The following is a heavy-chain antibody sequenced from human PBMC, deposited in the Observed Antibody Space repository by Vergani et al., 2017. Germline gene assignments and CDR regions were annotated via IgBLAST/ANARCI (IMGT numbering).Heavy chain of an antibody. CDR2: ISSSSSYI. CDR1: GFTFINYR. D-gene: IGHD4-17*01. V-gene: IGHV3-21*01. J-gene: IGHJ4*02. Sequence: EVQLVESGGGLVKPGGSLRLSCAASGFTFINYRMNWVRQAPGKGLEWVSSISSSSSYIYYADSVKGRFTISRDNAKNSLYLRLNNLRAEDTAMYYCARDLCYGDYANFEYWGQGTLVTVSS. CDR3: ARDLCYGDYANFEY.